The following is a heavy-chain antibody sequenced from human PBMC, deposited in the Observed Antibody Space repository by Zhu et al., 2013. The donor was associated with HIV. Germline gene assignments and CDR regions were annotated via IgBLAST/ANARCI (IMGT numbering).Heavy chain of an antibody. CDR1: GYSFTGYY. V-gene: IGHV1-2*02. J-gene: IGHJ6*02. D-gene: IGHD3-10*01. CDR3: ARGGKGGSESYGLDV. Sequence: QVQLVQSGPEVKKPGASVTVSCKTSGYSFTGYYLHWVRQAPGQGPEWMGWINPNTGGTYYAQKFQGRVTMTRDTSISTAYMELSRLRSDDTVVYYCARGGKGGSESYGLDVWGQGTTVTGLL. CDR2: INPNTGGT.